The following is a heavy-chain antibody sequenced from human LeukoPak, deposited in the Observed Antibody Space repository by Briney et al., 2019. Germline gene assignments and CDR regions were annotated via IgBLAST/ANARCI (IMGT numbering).Heavy chain of an antibody. D-gene: IGHD2-8*02. CDR3: ARVPLYWQDPFDL. J-gene: IGHJ5*02. CDR2: IYYDGAT. V-gene: IGHV4-39*06. CDR1: GGSITSSSYY. Sequence: SETLSLTCIVSGGSITSSSYYWGWIRQPPGKGLEWIANIYYDGATSYNPSLKSRVTISADASKNQFALELTSVTAADTAMYYCARVPLYWQDPFDLWGQGTLVTVSS.